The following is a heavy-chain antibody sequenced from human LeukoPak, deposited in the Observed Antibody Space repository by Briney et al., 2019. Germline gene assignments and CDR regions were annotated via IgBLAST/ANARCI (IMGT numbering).Heavy chain of an antibody. CDR2: VKEDGTTK. Sequence: GGSLRLSCAASGFNFINYWMSWVRQAPGKGLEWVANVKEDGTTKQYVDSVKGRFTISRDNAKNSLYLQMDSLRAKDTAVYYCVSQEVVPHWGQGTLVSVSS. J-gene: IGHJ4*02. CDR1: GFNFINYW. D-gene: IGHD2-15*01. CDR3: VSQEVVPH. V-gene: IGHV3-7*01.